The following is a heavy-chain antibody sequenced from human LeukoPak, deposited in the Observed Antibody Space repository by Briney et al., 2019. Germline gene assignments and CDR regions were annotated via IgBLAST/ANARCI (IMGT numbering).Heavy chain of an antibody. CDR2: IYTSGST. Sequence: PSETLSLTCTVSGGSISSYYWSWIRQPPGKGLEWIGRIYTSGSTNYNPSLKSRVTISVDKSKNQFSLKLSSVTAADTAVYYCARDIFYGDYLYYYYYMDVWGKGTTVTVSS. J-gene: IGHJ6*03. D-gene: IGHD4-17*01. CDR3: ARDIFYGDYLYYYYYMDV. V-gene: IGHV4-4*07. CDR1: GGSISSYY.